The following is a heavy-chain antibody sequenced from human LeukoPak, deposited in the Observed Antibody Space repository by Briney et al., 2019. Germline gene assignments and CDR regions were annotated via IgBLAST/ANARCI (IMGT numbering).Heavy chain of an antibody. D-gene: IGHD4-17*01. CDR2: ISAYNGNT. Sequence: ASVKVSCKASGYTFTSYGISWVRQAPGQGLEWMGWISAYNGNTNYAQKLQGRVTMTTDTSTSTAYMELRSLRSDDTAVYYCVRAATVTTKFDYWGQGTLVTVSS. CDR3: VRAATVTTKFDY. V-gene: IGHV1-18*01. CDR1: GYTFTSYG. J-gene: IGHJ4*02.